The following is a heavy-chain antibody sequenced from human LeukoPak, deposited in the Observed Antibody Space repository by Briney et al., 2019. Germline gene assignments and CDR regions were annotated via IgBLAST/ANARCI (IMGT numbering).Heavy chain of an antibody. CDR2: INPNSGGT. Sequence: ASVKVSCKASGYTFTGYYMHWVRQAPGQGLEWMGWINPNSGGTNYAQKFQGRVTITADKSTSTAYMELSSLRSEDTAVYYCARVGTGTTYAFDIWGQGTMVTVSS. CDR1: GYTFTGYY. D-gene: IGHD1-1*01. V-gene: IGHV1-2*02. J-gene: IGHJ3*02. CDR3: ARVGTGTTYAFDI.